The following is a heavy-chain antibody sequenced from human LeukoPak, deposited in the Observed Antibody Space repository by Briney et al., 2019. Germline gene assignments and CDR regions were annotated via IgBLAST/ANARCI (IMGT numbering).Heavy chain of an antibody. D-gene: IGHD1-1*01. CDR3: ARVYNWDVGRDFDY. CDR1: GYTFTRYY. Sequence: ASVKVSCKASGYTFTRYYMHWVRQAPGQGLEWMGWINPNSGGTNYAQKFQGRVTMTRDTSISTAYMELSRLRSDDTAVYYCARVYNWDVGRDFDYWGQGTLVTVSS. V-gene: IGHV1-2*02. CDR2: INPNSGGT. J-gene: IGHJ4*02.